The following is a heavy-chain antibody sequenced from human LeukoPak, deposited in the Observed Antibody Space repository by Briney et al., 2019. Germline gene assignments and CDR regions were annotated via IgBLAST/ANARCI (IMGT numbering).Heavy chain of an antibody. J-gene: IGHJ4*02. D-gene: IGHD3-16*01. CDR1: GFTFRTYD. V-gene: IGHV3-23*01. CDR2: ITGSGGGT. CDR3: ASHYGYFDY. Sequence: GGTLRLSCAASGFTFRTYDLGWVRQAPGKGLEWVSGITGSGGGTSYADSVKGRFTISRDNSKNTLYLEMNSLRAEDTAVYYCASHYGYFDYWGQGTLVTVSS.